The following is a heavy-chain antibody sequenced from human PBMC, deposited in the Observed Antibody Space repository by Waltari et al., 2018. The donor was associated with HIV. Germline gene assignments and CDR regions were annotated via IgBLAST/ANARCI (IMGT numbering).Heavy chain of an antibody. CDR2: IHSSGVT. D-gene: IGHD6-13*01. CDR1: GFTVSSVY. CDR3: ARDTTVVGTRYFDY. J-gene: IGHJ4*02. Sequence: EVQLVESGGGLIQPGGSLRLSCAASGFTVSSVYMSWVRQAPGKGREWVAVIHSSGVTNYADSVKGRFTISRDNSKNTLYLQMNSLGAEDTAVYYCARDTTVVGTRYFDYWGRGTLVTVSS. V-gene: IGHV3-53*01.